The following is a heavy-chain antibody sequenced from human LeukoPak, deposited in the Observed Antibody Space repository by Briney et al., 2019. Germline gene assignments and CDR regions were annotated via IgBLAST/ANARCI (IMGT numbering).Heavy chain of an antibody. Sequence: GGSLRLSCAASGFTFSSYEMNWVRQAPGKGLEWVSYISSSGSTIYYADSVKGRFTISRDNAKNSLYLQMNSLRAEDAAVYYCARESGFRGDAFDIWGQGTMVTVSS. V-gene: IGHV3-48*03. CDR1: GFTFSSYE. D-gene: IGHD3-10*01. CDR3: ARESGFRGDAFDI. J-gene: IGHJ3*02. CDR2: ISSSGSTI.